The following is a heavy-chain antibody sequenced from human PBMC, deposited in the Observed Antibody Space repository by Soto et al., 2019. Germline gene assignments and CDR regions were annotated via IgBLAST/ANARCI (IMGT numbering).Heavy chain of an antibody. V-gene: IGHV4-59*01. CDR3: ARRIVGELGYWFDS. CDR1: GGSIGNYY. J-gene: IGHJ5*01. Sequence: QVQLQESGPGLVKPSETLSLTCSVSGGSIGNYYWSWIRQPPGKGLEWIGHIYYRGNTNYNPSLKSRVTISIDTSRDQFSLRLRSVTAADTAVYYCARRIVGELGYWFDSWGQGTLVTVSS. D-gene: IGHD1-26*01. CDR2: IYYRGNT.